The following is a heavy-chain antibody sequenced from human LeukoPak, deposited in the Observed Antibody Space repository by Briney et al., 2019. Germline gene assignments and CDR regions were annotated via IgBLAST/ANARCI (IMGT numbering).Heavy chain of an antibody. Sequence: SETLSLTCTVSGGSISSGGYYWSWIRQPPGKGLEWIGYIYHSGSTYYNPSLKSRVTISVDRSKNQFSLKLSSVSAADTAVYYCARGGQTTVTYSPPYYFDYWGQGTLVTVSS. D-gene: IGHD4-11*01. CDR1: GGSISSGGYY. CDR3: ARGGQTTVTYSPPYYFDY. V-gene: IGHV4-30-2*01. J-gene: IGHJ4*02. CDR2: IYHSGST.